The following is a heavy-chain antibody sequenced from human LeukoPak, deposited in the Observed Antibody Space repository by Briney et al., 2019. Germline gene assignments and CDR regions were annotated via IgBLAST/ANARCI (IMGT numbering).Heavy chain of an antibody. J-gene: IGHJ5*02. CDR3: ARLVMEQSTFDP. V-gene: IGHV4-59*08. CDR1: GGSISSYY. Sequence: SETLSLTCTVSGGSISSYYWSWIRQPPGKGLEWIGYIYYSGSTNYNPSLKSRVTISVDTPKNQFSLKLSSETAADTAVYYCARLVMEQSTFDPWGQGTLVTVSS. D-gene: IGHD3-16*02. CDR2: IYYSGST.